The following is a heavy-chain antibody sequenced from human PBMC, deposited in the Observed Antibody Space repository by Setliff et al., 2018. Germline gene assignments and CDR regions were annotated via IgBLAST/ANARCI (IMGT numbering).Heavy chain of an antibody. Sequence: SETLSLTCTVSGGSISYNYWSWIRQPAGKGLQWIGRINTSWSTNYNPSLKSRVTMSVDTTKNQFSLKLTSVTAADTAVYYCARVSGFLYVDVWGKGTTVTVSS. V-gene: IGHV4-4*07. CDR2: INTSWST. CDR3: ARVSGFLYVDV. J-gene: IGHJ6*03. D-gene: IGHD3-3*01. CDR1: GGSISYNY.